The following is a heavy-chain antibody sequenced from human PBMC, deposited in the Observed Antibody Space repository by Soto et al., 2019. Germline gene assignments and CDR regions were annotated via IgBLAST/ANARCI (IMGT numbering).Heavy chain of an antibody. J-gene: IGHJ4*02. CDR3: ARGWGSPEY. V-gene: IGHV3-7*04. CDR2: IKQDGNEK. D-gene: IGHD7-27*01. CDR1: GFTFSDFW. Sequence: EVHLVESGGGFVQPGGSLRLSCAASGFTFSDFWMNWVRQAPGQGLEWVASIKQDGNEKYYVDSVKGRLTISRDNAKISLSLQMNNLRVDDTAVYYCARGWGSPEYWGQGTLVTVSS.